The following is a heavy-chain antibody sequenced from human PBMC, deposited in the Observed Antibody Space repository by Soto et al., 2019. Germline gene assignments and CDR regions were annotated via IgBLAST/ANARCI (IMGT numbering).Heavy chain of an antibody. V-gene: IGHV3-23*01. CDR1: GFTFSSYA. Sequence: GGSLRLSCAASGFTFSSYAMSWVRQAPGKGLEWVSAISGSGGSTYYADSVKGRFTISRDNSKNTLYLQMNSLRAEDTAVYYCAKAKSWGQQYNYYYYMDVWGKGTTVTVSS. D-gene: IGHD6-13*01. J-gene: IGHJ6*03. CDR3: AKAKSWGQQYNYYYYMDV. CDR2: ISGSGGST.